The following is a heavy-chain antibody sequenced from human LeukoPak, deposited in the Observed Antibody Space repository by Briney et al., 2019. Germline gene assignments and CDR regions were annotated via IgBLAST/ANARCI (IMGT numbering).Heavy chain of an antibody. V-gene: IGHV4-59*01. CDR3: ARSYGSGSYFEY. D-gene: IGHD3-10*01. CDR2: ISYSGST. J-gene: IGHJ4*02. Sequence: SETLSLTCTVSGGSISSYYWSWIRQSPGKGLEWIGYISYSGSTKYIPSLKSRVTMSLDTSKNQFSLRLSSVTAADTAVYYCARSYGSGSYFEYWGQGTLVTVS. CDR1: GGSISSYY.